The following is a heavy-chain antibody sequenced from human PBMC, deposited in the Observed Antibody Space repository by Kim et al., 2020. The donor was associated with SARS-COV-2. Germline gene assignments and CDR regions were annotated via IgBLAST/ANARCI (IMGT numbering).Heavy chain of an antibody. D-gene: IGHD3-3*01. CDR2: ISFDGGNK. J-gene: IGHJ4*02. CDR1: GFSFSDYG. CDR3: AKDQNYDFWSAYFFLYDY. Sequence: GGSLRLSCAASGFSFSDYGMHWVRQPPGKGLEWVAVISFDGGNKYYADSVKGRFTISRDNSKNTLYLQMSSLRAEDTAVYYCAKDQNYDFWSAYFFLYDYWGQGTLVTVSS. V-gene: IGHV3-30*18.